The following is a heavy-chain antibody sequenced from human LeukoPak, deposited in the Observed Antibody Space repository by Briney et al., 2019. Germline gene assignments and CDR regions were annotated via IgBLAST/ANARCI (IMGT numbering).Heavy chain of an antibody. J-gene: IGHJ5*02. V-gene: IGHV4-59*12. CDR1: GGSISSYY. Sequence: SETLSLTCTVSGGSISSYYWSWIRQPPGKGLEWIGYIYYSGSTNYNPSLKSRVTISVDTSKNQFSLKLSSVTAADTAVYYCARDGRHYYDSSGYYSEWFDPWGQGTLVTVSS. CDR3: ARDGRHYYDSSGYYSEWFDP. D-gene: IGHD3-22*01. CDR2: IYYSGST.